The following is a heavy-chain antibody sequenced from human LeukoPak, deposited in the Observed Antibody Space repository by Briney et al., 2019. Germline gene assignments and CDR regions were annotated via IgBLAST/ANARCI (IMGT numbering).Heavy chain of an antibody. V-gene: IGHV3-23*01. CDR1: GFIFSSYA. CDR2: ISRSGNST. D-gene: IGHD6-19*01. Sequence: GGSLRLSCAASGFIFSSYAMTWVRQAPGKGLEWVSAISRSGNSTFYADSVKGRFTISRDNFKNTLSLQMNSLRADDTAEYYCATEVGSGWFCLDFRGQGTLVTVSS. CDR3: ATEVGSGWFCLDF. J-gene: IGHJ4*02.